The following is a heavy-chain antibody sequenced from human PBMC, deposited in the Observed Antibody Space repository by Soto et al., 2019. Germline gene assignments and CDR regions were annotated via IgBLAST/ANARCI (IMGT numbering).Heavy chain of an antibody. CDR3: ARAYCISTSCPRGYYFDY. CDR1: GYTFTSYG. V-gene: IGHV1-46*01. Sequence: ASVKVSCKASGYTFTSYGIHWVRQAPGQGLEWIGIINPSGGSTSYAQKIQGRDTMTRDTSTSTVYKELSSLGSEDTAVYYCARAYCISTSCPRGYYFDYWGQGTLVTVSS. D-gene: IGHD2-2*01. J-gene: IGHJ4*02. CDR2: INPSGGST.